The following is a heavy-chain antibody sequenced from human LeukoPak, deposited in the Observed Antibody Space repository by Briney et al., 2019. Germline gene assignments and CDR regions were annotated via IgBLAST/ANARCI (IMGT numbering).Heavy chain of an antibody. CDR2: ISYDGSNK. Sequence: GGSLRLSCAASGFTFSSYAMHWVRQAPGKGLEWVAVISYDGSNKYYADSVKGRFTISRDNSKNTLYLQMNSLRAEDTAVYYCALPVRGPDAFDIWGQGTMVTVSS. V-gene: IGHV3-30*04. J-gene: IGHJ3*02. CDR1: GFTFSSYA. D-gene: IGHD3-10*01. CDR3: ALPVRGPDAFDI.